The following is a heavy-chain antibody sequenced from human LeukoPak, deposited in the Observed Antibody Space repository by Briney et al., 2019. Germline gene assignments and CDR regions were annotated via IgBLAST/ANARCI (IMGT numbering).Heavy chain of an antibody. D-gene: IGHD3-22*01. V-gene: IGHV3-23*01. CDR3: AKDFPYYYDTSGYYHDY. CDR1: GFTFSSYA. Sequence: PGGSLRLSCAASGFTFSSYAMSWVRQAPGKGLEWVSAISGSGGSTYYAASVKGRFTISRDNCKNTLYLQMNSLRAEDTAVYYCAKDFPYYYDTSGYYHDYWGQGTLVTVSS. CDR2: ISGSGGST. J-gene: IGHJ4*02.